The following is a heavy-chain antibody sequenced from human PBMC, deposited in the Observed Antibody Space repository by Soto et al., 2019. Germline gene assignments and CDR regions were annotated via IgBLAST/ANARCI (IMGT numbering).Heavy chain of an antibody. CDR2: IHYSGST. D-gene: IGHD4-17*01. CDR1: GGSISRGGYY. V-gene: IGHV4-31*03. Sequence: PSETLSLTCTVSGGSISRGGYYWSWIRQYPGKGLEWIGYIHYSGSTSYNPSLKSRVTISADTSKNQFSLNLRSLTAADTAVYYCAGNPDDYGDYRRGVDYWGQGTLVTVS. J-gene: IGHJ4*02. CDR3: AGNPDDYGDYRRGVDY.